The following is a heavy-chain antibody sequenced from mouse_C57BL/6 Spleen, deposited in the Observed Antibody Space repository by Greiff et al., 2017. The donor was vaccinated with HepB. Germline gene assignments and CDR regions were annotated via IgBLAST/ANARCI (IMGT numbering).Heavy chain of an antibody. J-gene: IGHJ2*01. CDR1: GYAFSSSW. CDR3: ARERDYYGSGDYFDY. V-gene: IGHV1-82*01. Sequence: QVQLQQSGPELVKPGASVKISCKASGYAFSSSWMNWVKQRPGKGLEWIGRIYPGDGDTNYNGKFKGKATLTADKSSSTAYMQLSSLTSEDSAVYFFARERDYYGSGDYFDYWGQGTTLTVSS. D-gene: IGHD1-1*01. CDR2: IYPGDGDT.